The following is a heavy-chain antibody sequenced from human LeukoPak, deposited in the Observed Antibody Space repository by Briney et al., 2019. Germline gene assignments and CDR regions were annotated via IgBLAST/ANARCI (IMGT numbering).Heavy chain of an antibody. Sequence: SVKVSCKASGGTFSSYAISWVRQAPGQGLEWMGGIIPIFGTANYAQKSQGGVTITADESTSTAYMELSSLRSEDTAVYYCALGGWNDPPDYWGQGTLVTVSS. CDR3: ALGGWNDPPDY. CDR1: GGTFSSYA. J-gene: IGHJ4*02. V-gene: IGHV1-69*01. D-gene: IGHD1-1*01. CDR2: IIPIFGTA.